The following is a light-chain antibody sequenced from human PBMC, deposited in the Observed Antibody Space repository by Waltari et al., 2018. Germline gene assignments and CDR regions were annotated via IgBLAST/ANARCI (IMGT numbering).Light chain of an antibody. J-gene: IGLJ2*01. V-gene: IGLV1-40*01. CDR3: QSYDSSLSGYV. CDR1: SSNIWAGYD. CDR2: GNS. Sequence: QSVLTQPPSVSGAPGQRVPISCTVSSSNIWAGYDVHWYQQLPGTAPKLLIYGNSNRPSGVPDRFSGSKSGTSASLAITGLQAEDEADYYCQSYDSSLSGYVFGGGTKLTVL.